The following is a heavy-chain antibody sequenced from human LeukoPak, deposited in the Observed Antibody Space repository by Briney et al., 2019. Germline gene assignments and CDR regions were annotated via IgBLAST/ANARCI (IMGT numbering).Heavy chain of an antibody. J-gene: IGHJ5*02. Sequence: GGSLRLSCAASGFTFSSYSMNWVRQAPGKGPEWVSSISSSSSYMYYADSVKGRFTISRDNAKNSLYPQMNSLRAEDTAVYYCARDMVRGVSGNWFDPWGQGTLVTVSS. CDR2: ISSSSSYM. CDR3: ARDMVRGVSGNWFDP. CDR1: GFTFSSYS. V-gene: IGHV3-21*01. D-gene: IGHD3-10*01.